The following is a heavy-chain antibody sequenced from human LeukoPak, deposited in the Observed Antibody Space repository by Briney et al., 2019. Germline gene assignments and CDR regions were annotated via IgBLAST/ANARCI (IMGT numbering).Heavy chain of an antibody. Sequence: SETLSLTCTVSGGSISSYYWSWIRQPPGKGLEWIGYIYYSGSTNYNPSLKSRVTISVDTSKNQFSLKPSSVTAADTAVYYCARAHPHFDYWGQGTLVTVSS. CDR3: ARAHPHFDY. V-gene: IGHV4-59*01. J-gene: IGHJ4*02. CDR1: GGSISSYY. CDR2: IYYSGST.